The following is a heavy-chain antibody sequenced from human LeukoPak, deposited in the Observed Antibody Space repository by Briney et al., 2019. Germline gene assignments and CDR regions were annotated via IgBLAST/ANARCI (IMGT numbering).Heavy chain of an antibody. CDR1: GYTFTGYY. V-gene: IGHV1-2*02. D-gene: IGHD6-13*01. CDR2: INPNSDGT. Sequence: ASVKVSCKASGYTFTGYYMHCMRQAPGQDLEWKGTINPNSDGTNYAQKFQGRVTMTRHTSISTDHMELSRLRSDETAVYNCASLAAADFFDYWDQGTLVTVSS. CDR3: ASLAAADFFDY. J-gene: IGHJ4*02.